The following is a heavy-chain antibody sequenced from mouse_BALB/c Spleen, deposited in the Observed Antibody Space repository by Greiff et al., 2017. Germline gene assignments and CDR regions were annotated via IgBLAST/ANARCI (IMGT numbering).Heavy chain of an antibody. V-gene: IGHV1S29*02. CDR3: ARGQLGLLAY. D-gene: IGHD3-2*01. CDR1: GYTFTDYN. CDR2: IYPYNGGT. J-gene: IGHJ3*01. Sequence: EVQLQQSGPELVKPGASVKISCKASGYTFTDYNMHWVKQSHGKSLEWIGYIYPYNGGTGYNQKFKSKATLTVDNSSSTAYMELRSLTSEDSAVYYCARGQLGLLAYWGQGTLVTVSA.